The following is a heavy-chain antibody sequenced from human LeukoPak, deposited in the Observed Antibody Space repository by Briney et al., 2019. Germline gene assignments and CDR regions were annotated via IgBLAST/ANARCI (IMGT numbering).Heavy chain of an antibody. CDR2: ISYDGNDK. CDR3: AKGYTDFDY. D-gene: IGHD3-16*02. J-gene: IGHJ4*02. CDR1: GFSFSTYG. V-gene: IGHV3-30*18. Sequence: PGGSLRLSCAASGFSFSTYGMRWVRQAPGKGLEWVAVISYDGNDKYYGDSVKGRFTISRDNSKNTLYLQMNSLRAEDTAVYYCAKGYTDFDYWGQGTLVTVSS.